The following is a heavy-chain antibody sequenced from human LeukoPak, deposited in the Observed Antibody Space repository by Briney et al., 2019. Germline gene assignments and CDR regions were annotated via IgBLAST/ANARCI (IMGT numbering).Heavy chain of an antibody. V-gene: IGHV3-11*01. D-gene: IGHD3-22*01. CDR2: ISSSGSTI. CDR1: GFTVSSNY. CDR3: ARGQGRDYYDSSGYATKSAFDC. Sequence: TGGSLRLSCAASGFTVSSNYMSWVRQAPGKGLEWVSYISSSGSTIYYADSVKGRFTISRDNAKNSLYLQMNSLRAEDTAVYYCARGQGRDYYDSSGYATKSAFDCWGQGTLVTVSS. J-gene: IGHJ4*02.